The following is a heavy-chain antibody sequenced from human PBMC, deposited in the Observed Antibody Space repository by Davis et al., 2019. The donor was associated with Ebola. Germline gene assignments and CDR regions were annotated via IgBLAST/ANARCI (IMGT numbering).Heavy chain of an antibody. Sequence: PGGSLRLSCAASGFTFSSYDMHWVRQGTGKGLEWVSAIGTAGDTYYPGSVKGRFTISRETAKNSLYLQMNSLRAEDTAVYYCARVRFGDTAVDYWGQGTLVTVSS. CDR2: IGTAGDT. CDR3: ARVRFGDTAVDY. J-gene: IGHJ4*02. D-gene: IGHD5-18*01. CDR1: GFTFSSYD. V-gene: IGHV3-13*01.